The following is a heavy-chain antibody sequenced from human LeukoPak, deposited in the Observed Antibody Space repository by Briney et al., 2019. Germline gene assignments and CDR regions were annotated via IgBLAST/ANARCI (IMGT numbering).Heavy chain of an antibody. CDR1: GYTFISYY. CDR3: ARLEPSLRESTFDY. CDR2: ISPSGGST. D-gene: IGHD5/OR15-5a*01. J-gene: IGHJ4*02. V-gene: IGHV1-46*01. Sequence: ASVKVSCKASGYTFISYYIHWVRQAPGQGLEWMGIISPSGGSTTYALKFQGRVTMTRDRSTSTVYMDLSSLRSEDTAVYYCARLEPSLRESTFDYWGQGTLVTVSS.